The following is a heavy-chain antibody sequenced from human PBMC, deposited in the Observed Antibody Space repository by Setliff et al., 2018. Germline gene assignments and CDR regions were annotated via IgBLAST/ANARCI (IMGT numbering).Heavy chain of an antibody. V-gene: IGHV5-51*01. CDR3: ARALASAGTVFFDY. CDR1: GYSFTTYW. J-gene: IGHJ4*02. CDR2: IYPGDSDT. Sequence: GESLKISCKGSGYSFTTYWIGWVRQMPGKGLELMGIIYPGDSDTRYSPSFQGQVTISADKSITTAYLQWSSLKASDTAMYYCARALASAGTVFFDYWGQGTLVTVSS. D-gene: IGHD6-13*01.